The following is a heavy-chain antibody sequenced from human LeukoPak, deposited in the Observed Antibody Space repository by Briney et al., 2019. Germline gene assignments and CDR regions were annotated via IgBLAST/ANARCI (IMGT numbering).Heavy chain of an antibody. Sequence: GGSLRLSCAASGFTFGSYAMTWVRQAPGKGLEWVSSIDASGGSTYYADSVKGRFTISRDNSKNTLYLQMNSLRAEDTAVYYCAKYFASGSYYKLPHWGQGTLVTVSS. CDR3: AKYFASGSYYKLPH. CDR2: IDASGGST. D-gene: IGHD3-10*01. V-gene: IGHV3-23*01. J-gene: IGHJ1*01. CDR1: GFTFGSYA.